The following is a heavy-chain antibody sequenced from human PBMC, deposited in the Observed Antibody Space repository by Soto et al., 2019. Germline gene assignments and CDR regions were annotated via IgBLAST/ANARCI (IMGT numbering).Heavy chain of an antibody. CDR1: CGSIISSSYY. CDR2: IYYSGST. J-gene: IGHJ5*02. V-gene: IGHV4-39*01. CDR3: ARHRGPMVRGVISNWFDP. Sequence: SETLSLTCTFSCGSIISSSYYWGWIRQPPGKGPEWIGSIYYSGSTYYNPSLKSRVTISVDTSKNQFSLKLSSVTAADTAVYYCARHRGPMVRGVISNWFDPWGQGTLVTVSS. D-gene: IGHD3-10*01.